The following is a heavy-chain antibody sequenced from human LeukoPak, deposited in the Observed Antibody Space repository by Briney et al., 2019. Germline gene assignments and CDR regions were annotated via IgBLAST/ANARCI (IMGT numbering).Heavy chain of an antibody. D-gene: IGHD6-19*01. CDR3: ARLPYSSGWYFDY. CDR1: GYTFSSYW. V-gene: IGHV5-51*01. CDR2: TYPGDSDT. J-gene: IGHJ4*02. Sequence: GESLKISCKASGYTFSSYWIGWVRQMPGKGLEWMGITYPGDSDTRYSPSFQGQVTISADKSISTAYLQWSSLKASDTAMYYCARLPYSSGWYFDYWGQGTLVTVSS.